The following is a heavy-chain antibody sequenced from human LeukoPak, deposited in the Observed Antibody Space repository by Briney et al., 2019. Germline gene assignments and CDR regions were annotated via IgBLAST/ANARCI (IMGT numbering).Heavy chain of an antibody. J-gene: IGHJ4*02. CDR1: GFTVSSNY. CDR2: IYSGGNT. D-gene: IGHD6-19*01. Sequence: GGSLRLSCAASGFTVSSNYMSWVRQAPGKGLEWVSVIYSGGNTYYADSVKGRFIISRDNSKNTLYLQMNSLRAEDTAVYYCARVGSGWCLDYWGQGTLVTVSS. CDR3: ARVGSGWCLDY. V-gene: IGHV3-53*01.